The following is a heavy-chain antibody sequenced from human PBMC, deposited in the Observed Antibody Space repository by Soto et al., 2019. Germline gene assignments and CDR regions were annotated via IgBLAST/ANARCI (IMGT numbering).Heavy chain of an antibody. D-gene: IGHD3-9*01. CDR1: GYTFTSYG. J-gene: IGHJ4*02. V-gene: IGHV1-18*01. CDR2: ISAYSGNT. Sequence: QVQLVQSGAEVKKPGASVKVSCKASGYTFTSYGISWVRQAPGQGLEWMGWISAYSGNTNYALKLQGRVTMTTDTSTSTAYMELRSLKSDDTAVYYCARQYDILTGYYLEVGYWGQGTLVTVSS. CDR3: ARQYDILTGYYLEVGY.